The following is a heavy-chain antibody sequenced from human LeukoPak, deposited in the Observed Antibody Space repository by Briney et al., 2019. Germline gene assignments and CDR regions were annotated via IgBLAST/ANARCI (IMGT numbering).Heavy chain of an antibody. J-gene: IGHJ4*02. CDR2: IFYNGTT. CDR1: GAIIKREGFN. D-gene: IGHD3-3*01. Sequence: PSETLSLTCSVSGAIIKREGFNWDWIRQPPGKGLEYIGSIFYNGTTYYNPSLESRVTISVDTSKNQFSLNMFYVTAADTAVYYCTRRPKEPGFWSGYVDSWGQGTLVTVSS. V-gene: IGHV4-39*01. CDR3: TRRPKEPGFWSGYVDS.